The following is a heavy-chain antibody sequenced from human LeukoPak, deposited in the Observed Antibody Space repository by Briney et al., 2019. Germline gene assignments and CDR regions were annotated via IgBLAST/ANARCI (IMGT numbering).Heavy chain of an antibody. CDR3: ARELNYDSSGYYFDY. J-gene: IGHJ4*02. V-gene: IGHV1-2*02. CDR2: INPNSGGT. CDR1: GYTFTVYF. Sequence: ASVKVSCKASGYTFTVYFMHWVRQAPGQGLEWMGWINPNSGGTNYAQKFQGRVTMTRDTSISAAYMELSRLRSDDTAVYYCARELNYDSSGYYFDYWGQGTLVTVSS. D-gene: IGHD3-22*01.